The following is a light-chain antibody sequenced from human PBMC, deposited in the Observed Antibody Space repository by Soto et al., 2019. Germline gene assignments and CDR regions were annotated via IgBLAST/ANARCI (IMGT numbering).Light chain of an antibody. V-gene: IGLV2-14*01. CDR2: DVS. CDR1: SSDIGGYNY. J-gene: IGLJ1*01. Sequence: QSVLTQPSCMSGSLGQSVTISCAGTSSDIGGYNYVSWYQHHPGTAPKLIIYDVSSRPSGVSHRFSASKSGNTASLTISGLQAEDEADYYCSSFSVASPLFGTGTKVTVL. CDR3: SSFSVASPL.